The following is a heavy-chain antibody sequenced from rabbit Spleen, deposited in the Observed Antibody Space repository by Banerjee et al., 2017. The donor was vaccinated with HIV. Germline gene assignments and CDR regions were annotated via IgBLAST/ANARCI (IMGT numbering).Heavy chain of an antibody. Sequence: QSLEESGGDLVKPGASLTLTCTASGFSFSSFYYMCWVRQAPGKGLEGIGCIYGGSSGSTYYASWAKGRFTISKTSSNTVTLQMTSLTAADTATYFCATFYVPQDYFDLWGPGTLVTVS. V-gene: IGHV1S40*01. CDR3: ATFYVPQDYFDL. D-gene: IGHD3-3*01. J-gene: IGHJ4*01. CDR1: GFSFSSFYY. CDR2: IYGGSSGST.